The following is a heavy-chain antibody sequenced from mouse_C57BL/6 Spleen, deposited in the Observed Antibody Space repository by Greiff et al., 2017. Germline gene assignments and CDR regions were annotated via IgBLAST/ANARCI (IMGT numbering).Heavy chain of an antibody. D-gene: IGHD1-1*01. CDR1: GYTFTSYW. CDR2: INPSNGGT. J-gene: IGHJ2*01. Sequence: VKLQESGPELVKPGASVKLSCKASGYTFTSYWMHWVKQRPGKGLEWIGNINPSNGGTNDNEKFTSKATLTVDKSSSTAYMQLSRLTSEDSAVYYCAREGLRYCDYWGQGTTLTVSS. V-gene: IGHV1-53*01. CDR3: AREGLRYCDY.